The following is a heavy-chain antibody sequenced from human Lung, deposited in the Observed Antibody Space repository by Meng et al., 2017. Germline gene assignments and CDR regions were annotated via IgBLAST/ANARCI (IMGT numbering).Heavy chain of an antibody. CDR3: GRSDGYIRD. CDR1: GFTFSTYW. J-gene: IGHJ4*02. Sequence: EVQLVESGGGLVQPGGSLRLSCAASGFTFSTYWMHWARQDPGKGLVWVSHINTDGSSTNYADSVKGRFTISRDNAKNTLYLQMNSLRAEDTAVYYCGRSDGYIRDWGQGTLVTVSS. CDR2: INTDGSST. V-gene: IGHV3-74*01. D-gene: IGHD5-24*01.